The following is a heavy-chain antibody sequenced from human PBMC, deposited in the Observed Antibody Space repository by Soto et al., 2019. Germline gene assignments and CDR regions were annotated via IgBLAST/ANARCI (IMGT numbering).Heavy chain of an antibody. CDR1: GYTFTGYY. CDR2: INPNSGGT. Sequence: ASVKVSCKASGYTFTGYYMHWVRQAPGQGLEWMGWINPNSGGTNYAQKFQGWVTMTRDTSISTAYMELSRLRSDDTAVYYCARGKADSEVVLTSPLDYWGQGTLVTVSS. V-gene: IGHV1-2*04. D-gene: IGHD3-22*01. CDR3: ARGKADSEVVLTSPLDY. J-gene: IGHJ4*02.